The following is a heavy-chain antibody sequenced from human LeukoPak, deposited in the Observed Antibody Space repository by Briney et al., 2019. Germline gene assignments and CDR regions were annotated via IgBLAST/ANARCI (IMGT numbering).Heavy chain of an antibody. CDR1: GGSISSYY. D-gene: IGHD5-24*01. Sequence: SETLSLTCTVSGGSISSYYWSWIRQPPGKGLEWIGYIYYSGSTNYNPSLKSRVIMSVDTSKNQFSLRLSSVTAADTAVYYCARLGRWLQFPYFDYWGQGTLVTVSS. J-gene: IGHJ4*02. V-gene: IGHV4-59*08. CDR3: ARLGRWLQFPYFDY. CDR2: IYYSGST.